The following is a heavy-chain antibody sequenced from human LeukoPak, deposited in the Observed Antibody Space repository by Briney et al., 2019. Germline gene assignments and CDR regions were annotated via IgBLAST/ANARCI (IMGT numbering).Heavy chain of an antibody. J-gene: IGHJ6*02. Sequence: PSETLSLTCTVSGGSISSGGYYWSWIRQPPGKGLEWIGYIYHSGSTYYNPSLKSRVTISVDRSKNQFSLKLSSVTAADTAVYYCARHKPGTYYYGMDVWGQGTTVTVSS. CDR2: IYHSGST. D-gene: IGHD3-16*01. V-gene: IGHV4-30-2*01. CDR1: GGSISSGGYY. CDR3: ARHKPGTYYYGMDV.